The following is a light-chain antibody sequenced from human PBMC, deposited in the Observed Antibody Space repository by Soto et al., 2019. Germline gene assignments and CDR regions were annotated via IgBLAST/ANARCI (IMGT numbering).Light chain of an antibody. CDR2: DAS. J-gene: IGKJ5*01. Sequence: SPGERATVSCRASQSVSSHLAWYQQKRGQAPRLLIYDASSRASGIPARFSGSGSGTDFTLTISSLEPEDFAVYYCQQGGNWPLTFGQGTRLEI. V-gene: IGKV3-11*01. CDR3: QQGGNWPLT. CDR1: QSVSSH.